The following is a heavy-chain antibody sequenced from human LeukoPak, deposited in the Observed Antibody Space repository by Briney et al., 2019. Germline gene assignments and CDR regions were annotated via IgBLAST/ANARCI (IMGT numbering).Heavy chain of an antibody. J-gene: IGHJ4*02. Sequence: PSETLSLTCAVYNGFDSYYMTIVRQPPGKGLEWVGEITYRGSGNYNPSLKGRATISINVSQRQFSLSLRSVTAADTALYYCARSLHISAPFDVWGQGTLVTVSS. V-gene: IGHV4-34*01. CDR1: NGFDSYY. CDR2: ITYRGSG. D-gene: IGHD2-21*01. CDR3: ARSLHISAPFDV.